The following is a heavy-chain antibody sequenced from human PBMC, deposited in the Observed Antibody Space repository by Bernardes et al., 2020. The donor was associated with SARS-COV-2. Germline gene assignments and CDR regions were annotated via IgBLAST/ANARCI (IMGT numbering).Heavy chain of an antibody. V-gene: IGHV4-39*01. D-gene: IGHD3-9*01. J-gene: IGHJ3*02. Sequence: SETLSLTCTVSGGSISSSSYYWGWIRQPPGKGLEWIGSIYYSGSTYYNPSLKSRVTISVDTSKNQFSLKLSSVTAADTAVYYCARLGDYDILTGYYGAFDIWGQGTMVTVSS. CDR2: IYYSGST. CDR3: ARLGDYDILTGYYGAFDI. CDR1: GGSISSSSYY.